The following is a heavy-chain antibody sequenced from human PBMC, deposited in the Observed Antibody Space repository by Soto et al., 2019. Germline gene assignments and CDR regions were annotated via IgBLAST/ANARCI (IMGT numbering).Heavy chain of an antibody. CDR2: IYYSGNT. CDR3: TRGKISTSALKRNLFDP. V-gene: IGHV4-31*03. CDR1: GASISSGDYC. Sequence: QVQLQESGPGLVKPSQTLSLTCTVSGASISSGDYCWSWIRQHPGKGLEWIVDIYYSGNTYYNPSRTSRVTVSVDTSMNPFSLKLSSVTAADPAVYYCTRGKISTSALKRNLFDPWGQGTLVTVSS. J-gene: IGHJ5*02. D-gene: IGHD2-2*01.